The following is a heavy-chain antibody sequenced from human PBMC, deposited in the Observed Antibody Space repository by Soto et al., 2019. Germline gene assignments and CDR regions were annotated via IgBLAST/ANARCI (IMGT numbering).Heavy chain of an antibody. J-gene: IGHJ4*02. CDR3: TGEVASGY. Sequence: QVQLVESGGGVVQPGRSLRLSCAVSGFTVSTYGMHWVRQAPGKGLEWVAVISRDGGTKYYADSVEGRFTISRDNSRNALILEMNSLRGDDMAFYYCTGEVASGYWGQGALVTVSS. D-gene: IGHD2-8*02. CDR2: ISRDGGTK. CDR1: GFTVSTYG. V-gene: IGHV3-30*03.